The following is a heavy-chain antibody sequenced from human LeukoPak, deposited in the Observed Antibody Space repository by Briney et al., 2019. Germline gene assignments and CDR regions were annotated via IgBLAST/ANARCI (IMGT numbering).Heavy chain of an antibody. J-gene: IGHJ4*02. V-gene: IGHV3-30*18. CDR1: GFTFSSYG. Sequence: PGRSLRLSCVVSGFTFSSYGVHWVRQAPGKGLEWVAVISYDGSNKYYADSVKGRFTISRDNSKNTLCLQMNSLRAEDTAVYYCAKRGYYYDSSGYYSRTYFDYWGQGTLVIVSS. CDR3: AKRGYYYDSSGYYSRTYFDY. D-gene: IGHD3-22*01. CDR2: ISYDGSNK.